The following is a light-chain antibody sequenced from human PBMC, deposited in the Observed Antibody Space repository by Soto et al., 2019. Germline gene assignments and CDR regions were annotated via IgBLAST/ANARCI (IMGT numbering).Light chain of an antibody. CDR1: SSDVGSYNL. CDR3: CSYAGSSTYV. Sequence: SVLTQPASVSGSPGQSITISCTGTSSDVGSYNLVSWYQQHPGKAPKPMIYEGSKRPSGVSNRFSGSKSGNTASLTISGLQAEEEADYYCCSYAGSSTYVFGTGTKVTVL. J-gene: IGLJ1*01. V-gene: IGLV2-23*01. CDR2: EGS.